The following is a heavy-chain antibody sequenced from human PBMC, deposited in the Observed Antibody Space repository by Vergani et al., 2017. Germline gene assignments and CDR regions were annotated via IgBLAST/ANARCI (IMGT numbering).Heavy chain of an antibody. CDR3: VRLPRGPCNFVL. CDR1: GFSLSRFW. CDR2: ISPDGSAT. Sequence: EVQLVESGGGLVKPGGSLRLSCAASGFSLSRFWMSWVRQAPEKGLEWVAHISPDGSATSYVDSVKGRFTISRDNTKNSLSLQMSCLRVEATAVYYYVRLPRGPCNFVLWGRGTLLTVSS. V-gene: IGHV3-7*01. J-gene: IGHJ2*01.